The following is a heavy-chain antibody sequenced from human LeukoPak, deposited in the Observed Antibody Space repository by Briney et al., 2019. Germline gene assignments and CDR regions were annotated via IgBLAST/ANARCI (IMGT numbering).Heavy chain of an antibody. CDR3: ARGTTALMDV. V-gene: IGHV3-21*01. J-gene: IGHJ6*03. CDR2: ISSGTSFI. Sequence: GGSLRLSCAASGFPFSSYSMNWVRQAPGKGLEWVSSISSGTSFIYYADSVKGRFTISRDNAKNSLYLQMNSLRAEDTAVYYCARGTTALMDVWGKGTTVTISS. D-gene: IGHD2-21*02. CDR1: GFPFSSYS.